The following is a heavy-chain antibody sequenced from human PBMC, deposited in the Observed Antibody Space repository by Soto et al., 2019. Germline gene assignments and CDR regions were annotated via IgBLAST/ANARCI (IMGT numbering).Heavy chain of an antibody. CDR2: ISYDGSNK. CDR3: ARTPRGQWELPYYYYGMDV. CDR1: GFTFSSYA. J-gene: IGHJ6*02. Sequence: QVQLVESGGGVVRPGRSLRLSCAASGFTFSSYAMHWVRQAPGKGLEWVAVISYDGSNKYYADSVKGRFTISRDNSKNTLYLQMNSLRAEDTAVYYCARTPRGQWELPYYYYGMDVWGQGTTVTVSS. D-gene: IGHD1-26*01. V-gene: IGHV3-30-3*01.